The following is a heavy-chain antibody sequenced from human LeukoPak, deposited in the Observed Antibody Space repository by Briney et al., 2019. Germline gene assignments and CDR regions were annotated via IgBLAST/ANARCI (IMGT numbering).Heavy chain of an antibody. D-gene: IGHD6-19*01. CDR2: ISGSGGHT. V-gene: IGHV3-23*01. J-gene: IGHJ4*02. CDR3: TGIAVAGDFDY. Sequence: GGSLRLSCVGSGFTFSRSAMSWVRLAPGKGLEWVSGISGSGGHTYYTDSVKGRFTISRDNSGTTVSLQMNSLKTEDTAVYYCTGIAVAGDFDYWGRGTLVTVSS. CDR1: GFTFSRSA.